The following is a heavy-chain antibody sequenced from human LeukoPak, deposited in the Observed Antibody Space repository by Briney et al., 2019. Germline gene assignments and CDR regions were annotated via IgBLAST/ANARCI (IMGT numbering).Heavy chain of an antibody. CDR1: GFTFSYYT. J-gene: IGHJ4*02. Sequence: PGGSLRLSCAASGFTFSYYTMHWVRQAPGKGLEWVAVISYDGSNKYYADSVKGRFTISRDNSKNTLYLQMNSLRAEDTAVYYCARVLNYYDSSGYYFPYWGQGTLVTVSS. CDR3: ARVLNYYDSSGYYFPY. D-gene: IGHD3-22*01. CDR2: ISYDGSNK. V-gene: IGHV3-30-3*01.